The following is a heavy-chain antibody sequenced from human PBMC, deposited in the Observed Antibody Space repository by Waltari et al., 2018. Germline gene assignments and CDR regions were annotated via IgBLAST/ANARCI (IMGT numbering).Heavy chain of an antibody. V-gene: IGHV1-18*01. CDR2: ISAYHGNT. CDR3: AREGRAAAELDY. Sequence: QVQLVQSGAEVKKPGASVKVSCKDSGYTFTSYGIRWVRQAPGQVREWMGWISAYHGNTNYAQKLQGRVNRTTDTSRSTAYMERRSLRADDTAVYYCAREGRAAAELDYGGQGTLVTVAS. CDR1: GYTFTSYG. D-gene: IGHD6-13*01. J-gene: IGHJ4*02.